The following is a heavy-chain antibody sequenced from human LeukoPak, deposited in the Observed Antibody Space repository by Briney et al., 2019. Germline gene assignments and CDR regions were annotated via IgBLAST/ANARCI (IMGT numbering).Heavy chain of an antibody. CDR3: ARASIAAFVPPDYYYYYYMDV. J-gene: IGHJ6*03. CDR2: IIPIFGTA. Sequence: GASVKVSCKASGGTFRSYAISWVRQAPGQGLEWMGGIIPIFGTANYAQKFQGRVTITTDESTSTAYMELSSLRSEDTAVYYCARASIAAFVPPDYYYYYYMDVWGKGTTVTVSS. D-gene: IGHD6-6*01. V-gene: IGHV1-69*05. CDR1: GGTFRSYA.